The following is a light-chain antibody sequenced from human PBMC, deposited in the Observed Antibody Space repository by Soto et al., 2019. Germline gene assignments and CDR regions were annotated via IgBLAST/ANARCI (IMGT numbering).Light chain of an antibody. J-gene: IGLJ1*01. CDR2: EVV. CDR1: KNDIGVYDF. Sequence: LPQPPSASGSPGQSVTISCTGTKNDIGVYDFVSWYQHHPGKAPRLIIYEVVQRPSGVPDRFSGSKSGNTASLTVSGLQAADEADYFCKSYAGSNTYVFGSGTKVTVL. CDR3: KSYAGSNTYV. V-gene: IGLV2-8*01.